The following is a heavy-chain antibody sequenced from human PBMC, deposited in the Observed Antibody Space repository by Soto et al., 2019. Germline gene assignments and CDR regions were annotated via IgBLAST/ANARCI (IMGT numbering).Heavy chain of an antibody. V-gene: IGHV3-48*01. CDR2: ISSSSSTI. J-gene: IGHJ6*03. Sequence: GGSLRLSCAASGFTFSSYSMNWVRQAPGKGLEWVSYISSSSSTIYYADSVKGRFTISRDNAKNSLYLQMNSLRAEDTAVYYCARERGSYVYNHYYHLNFWAKGTPDPVSS. CDR3: ARERGSYVYNHYYHLNF. D-gene: IGHD5-18*01. CDR1: GFTFSSYS.